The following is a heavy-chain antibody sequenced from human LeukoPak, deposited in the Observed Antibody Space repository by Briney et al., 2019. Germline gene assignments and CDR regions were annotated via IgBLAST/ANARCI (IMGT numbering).Heavy chain of an antibody. CDR1: GGSISSYY. D-gene: IGHD3-22*01. CDR3: ARALNYYDSSGYYGDWFDS. V-gene: IGHV4-59*01. J-gene: IGHJ5*01. Sequence: SETLSLTCTVSGGSISSYYWSWIRQPPGKGLEWIGYIYYSGSTNYNPSLKSRVTISVDTSKNQFSLKLNSVTAADTAVYYCARALNYYDSSGYYGDWFDSWGQGTLVTVSS. CDR2: IYYSGST.